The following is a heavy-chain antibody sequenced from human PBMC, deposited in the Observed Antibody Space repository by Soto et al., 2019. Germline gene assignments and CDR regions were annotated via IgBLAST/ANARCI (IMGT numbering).Heavy chain of an antibody. CDR1: GFSLSTSGMC. CDR2: IDWDDDK. V-gene: IGHV2-70*01. CDR3: ARRYAVPYYYGMDV. Sequence: SGPTLVNPTQTLTLTCTFSGFSLSTSGMCVSWIRQPPGKALEWLALIDWDDDKYYSTSLKTRLTISKDTSKNQVVLTMTNMDPVDTATYYCARRYAVPYYYGMDVWGHGTTVTVSS. D-gene: IGHD1-1*01. J-gene: IGHJ6*02.